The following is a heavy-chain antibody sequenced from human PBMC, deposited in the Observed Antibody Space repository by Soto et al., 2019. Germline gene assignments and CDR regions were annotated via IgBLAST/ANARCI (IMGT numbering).Heavy chain of an antibody. Sequence: EAQLLESGGELIQPGGSLGLSCAASWFTQSSHGMRLVRQGPGKGPEWIAGLSRGGGSTYYAESVKGRFTISRDNSKNTLDLIMNSLRVEDTALYYCARDGQYRTDGFDIWGQGTMVTVSS. J-gene: IGHJ3*02. D-gene: IGHD5-12*01. CDR2: LSRGGGST. CDR3: ARDGQYRTDGFDI. CDR1: WFTQSSHG. V-gene: IGHV3-23*01.